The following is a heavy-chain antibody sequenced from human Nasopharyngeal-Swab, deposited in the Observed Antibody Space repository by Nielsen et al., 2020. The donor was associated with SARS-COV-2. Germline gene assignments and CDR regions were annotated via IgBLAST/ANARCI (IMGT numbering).Heavy chain of an antibody. D-gene: IGHD6-19*01. J-gene: IGHJ4*02. CDR3: ARGPNVAVAGLDY. CDR1: GFTFSSYA. Sequence: GESLKISCAASGFTFSSYAMSWVRQAPGKGLEWVSAISGSGGSTYYADSVKGRFTISRDNSKNTLYLQMNSLRAEDTAVYYCARGPNVAVAGLDYWGQGTLVTVSS. CDR2: ISGSGGST. V-gene: IGHV3-23*01.